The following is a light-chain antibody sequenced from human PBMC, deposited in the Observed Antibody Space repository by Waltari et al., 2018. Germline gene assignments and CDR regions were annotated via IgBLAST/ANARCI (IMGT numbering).Light chain of an antibody. J-gene: IGKJ2*01. Sequence: EIVLTQSPGTLSLSPGERASLSCRASQIISTSYLAWYQQKPGQAPRLLIYDATRRATGIPDRFSGSGSGTDFTLTISRLEPEDFAVYYCQHYGTSSYTFGQGTKLEIK. CDR1: QIISTSY. CDR3: QHYGTSSYT. CDR2: DAT. V-gene: IGKV3-20*01.